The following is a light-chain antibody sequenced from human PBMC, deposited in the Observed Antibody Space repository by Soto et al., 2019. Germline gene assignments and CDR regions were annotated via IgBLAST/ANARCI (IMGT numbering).Light chain of an antibody. CDR3: QQYNNWPPWT. CDR2: GAS. CDR1: QSVSSN. J-gene: IGKJ1*01. V-gene: IGKV3-15*01. Sequence: EIVMTQSPATLSVSPGERATLSCRASQSVSSNLAWYQQKPGQAPRLLIYGASTRATGIPARFSGSESGTEFTLTISSLQSQDFAGYYCQQYNNWPPWTFGQGTKVEIK.